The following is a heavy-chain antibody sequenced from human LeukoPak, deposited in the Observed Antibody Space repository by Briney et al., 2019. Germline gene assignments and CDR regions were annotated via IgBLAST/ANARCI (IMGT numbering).Heavy chain of an antibody. V-gene: IGHV3-48*03. D-gene: IGHD5-18*01. J-gene: IGHJ4*02. CDR3: ARQYISGQWYFDY. CDR2: ISSSGSTK. CDR1: GFTFRSYE. Sequence: GGSLRLSCAASGFTFRSYEMNWVRQAPGKGLEWVSYISSSGSTKYYADSVKGRFTISRDNAKNSLYLQMNSLIPEDTAVYYCARQYISGQWYFDYWGQGTLVTVSS.